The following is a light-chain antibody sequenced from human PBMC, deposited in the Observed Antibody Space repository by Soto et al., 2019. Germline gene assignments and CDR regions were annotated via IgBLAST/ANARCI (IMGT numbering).Light chain of an antibody. V-gene: IGKV3-20*01. CDR2: GAS. CDR3: QQYDNRPGT. CDR1: QSVSSSY. Sequence: EIVLTQSPGTLSLSPGERATLSCRASQSVSSSYLAWYQQKPGQAPRLLIYGASSRATGIPDRFSGSGSGTEFTLTINSLQSEDFAVYYCQQYDNRPGTFGQGTKVEIK. J-gene: IGKJ1*01.